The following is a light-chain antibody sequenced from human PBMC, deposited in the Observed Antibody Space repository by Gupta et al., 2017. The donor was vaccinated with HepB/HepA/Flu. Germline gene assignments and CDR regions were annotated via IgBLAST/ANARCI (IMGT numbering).Light chain of an antibody. CDR1: QNLLYSSNSKNY. V-gene: IGKV4-1*01. CDR3: QQSYSTPWT. Sequence: DIVMTQSPDSLTVFLGERATTNCKSSQNLLYSSNSKNYLSWYQQKAGQPPKLLIYWASTRESGVPDRFSGSGSGTDFTLTISSLPAEDVAVYYCQQSYSTPWTFGQGTKVEIK. J-gene: IGKJ1*01. CDR2: WAS.